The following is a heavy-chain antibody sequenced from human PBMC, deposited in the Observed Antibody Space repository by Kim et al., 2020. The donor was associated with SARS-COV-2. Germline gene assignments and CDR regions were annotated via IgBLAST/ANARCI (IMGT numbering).Heavy chain of an antibody. D-gene: IGHD5-12*01. CDR2: INHSGSP. Sequence: SETLSLTCDVYGGSFSGYYWSWIRQPPGKGLEWIGEINHSGSPNYNPSLKSRVTISVDTSKNQFSLKLSCVTAADTAVYYCARVGGYDSGGDAFDIWGQGTMVTVSS. V-gene: IGHV4-34*01. CDR3: ARVGGYDSGGDAFDI. CDR1: GGSFSGYY. J-gene: IGHJ3*02.